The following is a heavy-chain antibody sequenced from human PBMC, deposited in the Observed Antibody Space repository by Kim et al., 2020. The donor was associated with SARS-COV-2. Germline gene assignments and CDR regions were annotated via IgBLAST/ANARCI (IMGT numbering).Heavy chain of an antibody. V-gene: IGHV1-18*04. CDR1: GYNFENYG. CDR2: INTYNNDS. Sequence: ASVKVSCKASGYNFENYGVTWVRQAPGQGLECMGWINTYNNDSKYVQKFQGRVSMTADRSTNTVYMELRDLRPDDTAVYYCAKDVWFGDSAPLWFDPRGQGTLVAVSS. D-gene: IGHD3-10*01. CDR3: AKDVWFGDSAPLWFDP. J-gene: IGHJ5*02.